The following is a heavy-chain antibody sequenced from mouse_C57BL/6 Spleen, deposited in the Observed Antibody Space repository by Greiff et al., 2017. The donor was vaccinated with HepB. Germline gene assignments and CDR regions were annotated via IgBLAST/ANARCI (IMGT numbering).Heavy chain of an antibody. D-gene: IGHD2-3*01. CDR1: GYTFTSYW. V-gene: IGHV1-64*01. Sequence: QVQLQQPGAELVKPGASVKLSCKASGYTFTSYWMHWVNQRPGQGLEWIGMIHPNSGSTNYNEKFKSKATLTVDKSSSTAYMQLSSLTSEDSAVYYCARAFYDSWYFDVWGTGTTVTVSS. CDR3: ARAFYDSWYFDV. J-gene: IGHJ1*03. CDR2: IHPNSGST.